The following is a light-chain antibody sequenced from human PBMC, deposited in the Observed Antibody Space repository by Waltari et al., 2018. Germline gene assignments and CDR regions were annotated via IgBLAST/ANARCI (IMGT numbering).Light chain of an antibody. CDR2: GAS. CDR1: LSVSSSY. V-gene: IGKV3-20*01. Sequence: EIVLTPSPVTLSLSPGDRATLSCRASLSVSSSYLAWYQQKPGQAPRLLIYGASSRATGIPDRFSGSGSGTDFTLTISRLEPEDFAVYYCQQYGSSPLTFGGGTKVEIK. CDR3: QQYGSSPLT. J-gene: IGKJ4*01.